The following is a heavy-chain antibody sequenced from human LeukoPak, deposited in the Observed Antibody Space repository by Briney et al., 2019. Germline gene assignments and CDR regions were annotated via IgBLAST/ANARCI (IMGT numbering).Heavy chain of an antibody. CDR3: VKDRSYYDSVGYRNFDY. J-gene: IGHJ4*02. D-gene: IGHD3-22*01. V-gene: IGHV3-30*02. CDR1: GLTFSTCG. Sequence: GGSLRLSCAASGLTFSTCGMHWVRQAPGKGLEWVAFIRYDGSNKRYADSVKGRFIISRDNSENTLSLQMNSPRAEDTAVYYCVKDRSYYDSVGYRNFDYWGQGTLVIVSS. CDR2: IRYDGSNK.